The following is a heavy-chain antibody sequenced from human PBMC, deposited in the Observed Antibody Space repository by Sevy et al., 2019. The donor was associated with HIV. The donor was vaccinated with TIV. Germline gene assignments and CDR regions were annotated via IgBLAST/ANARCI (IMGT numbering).Heavy chain of an antibody. J-gene: IGHJ6*02. CDR2: ILHDGSYR. V-gene: IGHV3-30*18. D-gene: IGHD3-10*01. CDR3: AKNRLPGGSYFSRHGLDV. Sequence: GGYLRLSCAASGFTFSSYDMHWVRQAPGKGLEWVAIILHDGSYREYVDSVTGRFTMSRDNSKNTMYLQMNGLSIEDTAVYYCAKNRLPGGSYFSRHGLDVWGRGTTVTVSS. CDR1: GFTFSSYD.